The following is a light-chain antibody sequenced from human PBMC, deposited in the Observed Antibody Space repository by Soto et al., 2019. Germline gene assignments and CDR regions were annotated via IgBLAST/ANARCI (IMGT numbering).Light chain of an antibody. V-gene: IGLV1-44*01. CDR3: ATWDDSLNLLYV. CDR2: TDN. J-gene: IGLJ1*01. Sequence: QSALTQPPSASGTPGQRVTISCSGGNSNIGSNPVNWYQQLPRSAPKLLIYTDNQRPSGVPDRFSGSKSGTSASLAISGLQSEDEAEYYCATWDDSLNLLYVFGTGTKVTVL. CDR1: NSNIGSNP.